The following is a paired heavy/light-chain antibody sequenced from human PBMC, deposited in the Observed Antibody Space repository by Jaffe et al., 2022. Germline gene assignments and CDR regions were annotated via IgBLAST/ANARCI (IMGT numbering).Light chain of an antibody. V-gene: IGLV6-57*01. CDR2: EDN. Sequence: NFMLTQPQSVSESPGKTVTISCTRNSGSIASNYVQWYQQRPGSSPTTVIYEDNQRPSGVPDRFSGSIDSSSHSASLTISGLKTEDEADYYCQSFDSSNLWVFGEGTKLTVL. CDR3: QSFDSSNLWV. CDR1: SGSIASNY. J-gene: IGLJ3*02.
Heavy chain of an antibody. Sequence: QVQLVESGGTVVQPGGSLRLSCAASGFTFSTYGMHWVRQAPGEGLEWMAFIRYDGSNKYYADSVKGRFTISRDNSNNTLYLQMYSLRAADTAVYYCAKGPEGMVAAWGQGTLVTVSS. V-gene: IGHV3-30*02. J-gene: IGHJ5*02. CDR2: IRYDGSNK. CDR1: GFTFSTYG. D-gene: IGHD2-15*01. CDR3: AKGPEGMVAA.